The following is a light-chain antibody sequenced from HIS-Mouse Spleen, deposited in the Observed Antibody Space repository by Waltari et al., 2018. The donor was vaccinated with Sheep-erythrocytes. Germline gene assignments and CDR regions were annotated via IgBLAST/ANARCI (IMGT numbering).Light chain of an antibody. Sequence: DIQMTQSPSTLSASVGDRVTITCRASQSISSWLAWYQQKPGKAPKLLIYKASSLESGVPSRFSGSGSGTEVTLTISSLQPDDFATYYCQQYNSYPLTCGGGTKVEIK. V-gene: IGKV1-5*03. J-gene: IGKJ4*01. CDR2: KAS. CDR1: QSISSW. CDR3: QQYNSYPLT.